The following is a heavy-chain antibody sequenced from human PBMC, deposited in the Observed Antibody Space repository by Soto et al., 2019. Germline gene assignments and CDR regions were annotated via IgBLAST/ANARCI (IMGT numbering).Heavy chain of an antibody. CDR1: GFTFSSYA. Sequence: GGSLRLSCAASGFTFSSYAMSWVRQAPGKGLEWVSAVSGSGGSTYYADSVKGRFTISRDNSKNTLYLQMNSLRAEDTAVYYCAKDRGALYYFDYWGQGTLVTVSS. J-gene: IGHJ4*02. CDR2: VSGSGGST. D-gene: IGHD3-10*01. V-gene: IGHV3-23*01. CDR3: AKDRGALYYFDY.